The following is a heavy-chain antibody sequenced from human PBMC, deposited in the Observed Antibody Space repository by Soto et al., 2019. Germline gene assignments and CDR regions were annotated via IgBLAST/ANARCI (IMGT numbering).Heavy chain of an antibody. J-gene: IGHJ4*02. CDR1: VGCFSSFC. CDR3: ATGDYSNSWNNGHYDY. Sequence: PXASLSLTCIVCVGCFSSFCWSWIRQPPGKGLEWIGYICYSDITNYNPSLKSRVTISVDTTKNQFSLKLSSVTAADTAVYYCATGDYSNSWNNGHYDYWGQGALVTVSS. V-gene: IGHV4-59*01. CDR2: ICYSDIT. D-gene: IGHD6-13*01.